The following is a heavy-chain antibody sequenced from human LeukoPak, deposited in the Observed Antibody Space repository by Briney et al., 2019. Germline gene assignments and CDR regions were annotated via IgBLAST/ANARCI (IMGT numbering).Heavy chain of an antibody. V-gene: IGHV3-7*01. J-gene: IGHJ4*02. D-gene: IGHD1-26*01. CDR1: GFTFSTYW. CDR3: ARDSGSYIPGYYDS. CDR2: IKEDGSEK. Sequence: GGSLRLSCVVSGFTFSTYWMTWVRQAPGKGLEWVANIKEDGSEKYYVASVKGRFTVSRDNAKNSLYIQMNNMGAEDTAEYYCARDSGSYIPGYYDSWGQGTLSPSPQ.